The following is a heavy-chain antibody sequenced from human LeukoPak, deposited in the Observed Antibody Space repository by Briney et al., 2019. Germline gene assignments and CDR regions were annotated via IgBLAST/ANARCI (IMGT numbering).Heavy chain of an antibody. CDR2: ISYDGSNK. CDR3: ARTYYDILTALPLIDY. Sequence: PGGSLRLSCAASGFTFSSYGMHWVRQAPGKGLEWVAVISYDGSNKYYADSVKGRFTISRDNSKNTLYLQTNSLRAEDTAVYYCARTYYDILTALPLIDYWGQGTLVTVSS. D-gene: IGHD3-9*01. CDR1: GFTFSSYG. V-gene: IGHV3-30*03. J-gene: IGHJ4*02.